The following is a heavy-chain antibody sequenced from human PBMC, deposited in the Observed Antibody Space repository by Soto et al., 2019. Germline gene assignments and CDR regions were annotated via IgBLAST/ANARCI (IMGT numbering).Heavy chain of an antibody. CDR3: ARVHYGDYGLSPLPPDY. CDR1: GYTFTSYG. Sequence: QVQLVQSGAEVKKPGASVKVSCKASGYTFTSYGISWVRQAPGQGLEWMGWISAYNGNTNYAQKLQGRVTMTTDTSTSTVYMELRSLRSDDTAVYYCARVHYGDYGLSPLPPDYWGQGTLVTVSS. D-gene: IGHD4-17*01. V-gene: IGHV1-18*01. J-gene: IGHJ4*02. CDR2: ISAYNGNT.